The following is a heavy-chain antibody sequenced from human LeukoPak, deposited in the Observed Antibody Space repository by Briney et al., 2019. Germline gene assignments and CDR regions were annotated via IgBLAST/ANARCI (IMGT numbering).Heavy chain of an antibody. D-gene: IGHD6-19*01. Sequence: QPGGSLRLSCAASGFTFSSYAMSWVRQAPGKGLEWVSAISGSGGSTYYADSVKGRFTISRDNSQNTLYLQMNSLRAEDTAIYYCAKDGGSGWSFDYWGQGTLVTVSS. CDR1: GFTFSSYA. CDR2: ISGSGGST. V-gene: IGHV3-23*01. J-gene: IGHJ4*02. CDR3: AKDGGSGWSFDY.